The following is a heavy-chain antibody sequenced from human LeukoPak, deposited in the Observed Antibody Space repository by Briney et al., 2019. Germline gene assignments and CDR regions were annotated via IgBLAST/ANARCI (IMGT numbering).Heavy chain of an antibody. CDR3: ASAIRIYYYFDY. J-gene: IGHJ4*02. CDR2: IYSGGSA. D-gene: IGHD1-26*01. CDR1: GFSVRSSY. Sequence: GGSLRLSCAASGFSVRSSYMSWVRQAPGKGLEWVSVIYSGGSASYADSVKDRFTISRDNSKNIVYLQMNSLRAADTTVYYCASAIRIYYYFDYWGQGTLVTVSS. V-gene: IGHV3-53*01.